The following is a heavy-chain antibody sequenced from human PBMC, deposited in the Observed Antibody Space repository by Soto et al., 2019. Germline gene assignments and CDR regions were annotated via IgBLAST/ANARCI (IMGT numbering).Heavy chain of an antibody. CDR1: GFTFSSYS. J-gene: IGHJ4*02. Sequence: GGSLRLSCAASGFTFSSYSMNWVRQAPGKGLEWVSSISSSSSYIYYADSVKGRFTISRDNAKNSLYLQMNSLRAEDTAVYYCARDLGYSGYDYSPYWGQGTLVTVSS. CDR2: ISSSSSYI. V-gene: IGHV3-21*01. CDR3: ARDLGYSGYDYSPY. D-gene: IGHD5-12*01.